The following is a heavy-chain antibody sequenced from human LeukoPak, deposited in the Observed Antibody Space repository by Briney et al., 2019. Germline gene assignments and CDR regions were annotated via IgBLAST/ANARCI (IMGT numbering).Heavy chain of an antibody. CDR1: GFTFSSYA. CDR2: IKQDGSEK. Sequence: GGSLRLSCAASGFTFSSYAMSWVRQAPGKGLEWVANIKQDGSEKYYVDSVKGRFTISRDNAKNSLYLQMNSLRAEDTAVYYCASCWRWPNFDYWGQGALVTVSS. V-gene: IGHV3-7*01. J-gene: IGHJ4*02. D-gene: IGHD1-1*01. CDR3: ASCWRWPNFDY.